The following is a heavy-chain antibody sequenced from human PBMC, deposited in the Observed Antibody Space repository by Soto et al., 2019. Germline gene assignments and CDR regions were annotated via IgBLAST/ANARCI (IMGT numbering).Heavy chain of an antibody. J-gene: IGHJ5*01. V-gene: IGHV3-74*01. D-gene: IGHD4-17*01. CDR3: AKEGDYCVDDGENWFDS. Sequence: EVQLVESGGGLVQPGGSLRLSCAASGFTFFAYWIHWVRQVPGKGLVWVSRINSDGSHTSYEDSVRGRFTISRDNSKNTANMHMNSLTAEETAVNYGAKEGDYCVDDGENWFDSWGQGSLVTVSS. CDR1: GFTFFAYW. CDR2: INSDGSHT.